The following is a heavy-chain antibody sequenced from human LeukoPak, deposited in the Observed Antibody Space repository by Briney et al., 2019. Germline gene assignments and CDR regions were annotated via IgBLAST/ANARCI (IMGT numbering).Heavy chain of an antibody. J-gene: IGHJ3*01. CDR1: GAFISSGGFY. CDR2: IYHSGKA. V-gene: IGHV4-30-2*01. CDR3: ARGGRAFDV. Sequence: SETLSLTCTVSGAFISSGGFYWSWLRQPPGKGLEWIGYIYHSGKAYYNPSLESRVTISVDRSKNHFSLNLNSVTAADTSVYYCARGGRAFDVWGQGALISVSP.